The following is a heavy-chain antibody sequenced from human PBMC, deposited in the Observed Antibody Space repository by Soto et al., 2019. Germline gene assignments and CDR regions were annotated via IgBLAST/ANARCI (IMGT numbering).Heavy chain of an antibody. Sequence: GGSLRLSCAASGFTFSSYAMSWVRQAPGKGLEWVSAISGSGGSTYYADSVKGRFAISRDNSKNTLYLQMNSLRAEDTAVYYCAKDIRKVLPGELGDCSSTSCPRTHYYYYGMDVWGQGTTVTVSS. D-gene: IGHD2-2*01. CDR2: ISGSGGST. CDR3: AKDIRKVLPGELGDCSSTSCPRTHYYYYGMDV. CDR1: GFTFSSYA. V-gene: IGHV3-23*01. J-gene: IGHJ6*02.